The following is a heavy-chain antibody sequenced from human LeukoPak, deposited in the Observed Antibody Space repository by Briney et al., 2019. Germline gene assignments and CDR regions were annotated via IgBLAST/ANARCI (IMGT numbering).Heavy chain of an antibody. CDR1: GGSVSSTYW. J-gene: IGHJ1*01. V-gene: IGHV4-4*02. D-gene: IGHD4-17*01. CDR3: ARAMTKVTPGGYGY. Sequence: SGTLSLTCAVSGGSVSSTYWWSWVRQPPGKGLEWIGEIYYSGSTNYSPSLKSRVTISVDRSKNQISLKLNSVTAADTAVYYCARAMTKVTPGGYGYWGQGILVTVSS. CDR2: IYYSGST.